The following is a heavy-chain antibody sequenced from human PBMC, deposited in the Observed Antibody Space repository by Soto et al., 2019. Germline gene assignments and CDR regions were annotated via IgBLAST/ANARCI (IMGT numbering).Heavy chain of an antibody. J-gene: IGHJ3*02. Sequence: PGGSLRLSCAASGFTFSSYWMHWVRQAPGKGLVWVSRINSDGSSTSYADSVKGRFTISRDNAKNTLYLQMNSLRAEDTAVYYCAIADYYRVSDIRGQGTMVTVSS. CDR2: INSDGSST. CDR3: AIADYYRVSDI. V-gene: IGHV3-74*01. CDR1: GFTFSSYW. D-gene: IGHD3-22*01.